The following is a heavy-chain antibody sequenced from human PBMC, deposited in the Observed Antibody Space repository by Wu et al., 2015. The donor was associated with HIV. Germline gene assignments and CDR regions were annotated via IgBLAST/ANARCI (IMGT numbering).Heavy chain of an antibody. J-gene: IGHJ4*02. Sequence: QVQLVQSGPEVRKPGASVKVSCKASQYTFTAFYIHWVRQGPGQGLEWMGRILPIYGTTDYAQKFRDRVKMSADESTNTVYMEIRGLKSADTALYYCTRRQQLLDQWGQGTLVTVSS. D-gene: IGHD6-13*01. V-gene: IGHV1-46*01. CDR3: TRRQQLLDQ. CDR2: ILPIYGTT. CDR1: QYTFTAFY.